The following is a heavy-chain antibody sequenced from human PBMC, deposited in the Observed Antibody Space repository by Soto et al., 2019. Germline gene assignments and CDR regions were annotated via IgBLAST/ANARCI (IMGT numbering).Heavy chain of an antibody. CDR1: GFTFSSYD. CDR3: AKEYSGYDHFDY. Sequence: QVQLVESGGGVVQPGRSLRLSCAASGFTFSSYDMHWVRQAPGKGLEGVAVISYDGSNKYYADSVKGRFTISRDNSKNTLYLHMNSLRAEDTAVYYCAKEYSGYDHFDYWCQGTLVTVSS. V-gene: IGHV3-30*18. CDR2: ISYDGSNK. D-gene: IGHD5-12*01. J-gene: IGHJ4*02.